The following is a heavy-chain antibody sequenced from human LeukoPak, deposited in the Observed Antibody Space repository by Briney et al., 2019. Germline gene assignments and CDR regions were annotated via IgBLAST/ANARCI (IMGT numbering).Heavy chain of an antibody. D-gene: IGHD4-23*01. Sequence: QPGGSLRLSCAASGFTFSSFVFNWVRQALGKGLEWVSAISGSGGSTYYADSVKGRFTISRDNSKNTLYLQMNSLRAEDTAVYYCAKDLYFYDYGGNGLVDYWGQGTLVTVSS. J-gene: IGHJ4*02. V-gene: IGHV3-23*01. CDR2: ISGSGGST. CDR3: AKDLYFYDYGGNGLVDY. CDR1: GFTFSSFV.